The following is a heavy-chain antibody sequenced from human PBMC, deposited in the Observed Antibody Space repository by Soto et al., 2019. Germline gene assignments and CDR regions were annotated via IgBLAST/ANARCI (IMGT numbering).Heavy chain of an antibody. Sequence: QEQLQQWGAGLLKPSETLSLTCAVYGGLVSSGNYYWSWIRQPPGKGLEWIGEMSHSGGTHFNPSLKGRVTISVDTSKNQFSLKMSSVTAADTALYYCARVERGTATTVVDAFDIWGPGTMVTVSS. CDR3: ARVERGTATTVVDAFDI. CDR1: GGLVSSGNYY. D-gene: IGHD1-1*01. V-gene: IGHV4-34*01. J-gene: IGHJ3*02. CDR2: MSHSGGT.